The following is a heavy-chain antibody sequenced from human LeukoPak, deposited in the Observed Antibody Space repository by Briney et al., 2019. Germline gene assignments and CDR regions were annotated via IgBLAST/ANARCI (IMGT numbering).Heavy chain of an antibody. V-gene: IGHV5-51*01. D-gene: IGHD3-10*01. J-gene: IGHJ3*02. Sequence: GESLKISCKGSGYSFTSYWIGWVRQMPGKDLEWMGIIYPGDSDTRYSPSFQGQVTISADKSISTAYLQWSSLKASDTAMYYCARAITMVRGARGAFDIWGQGTMVTVSS. CDR3: ARAITMVRGARGAFDI. CDR1: GYSFTSYW. CDR2: IYPGDSDT.